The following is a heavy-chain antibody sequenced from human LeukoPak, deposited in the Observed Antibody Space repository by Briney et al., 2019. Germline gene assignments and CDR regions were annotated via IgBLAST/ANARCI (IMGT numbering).Heavy chain of an antibody. D-gene: IGHD3-16*02. CDR3: ARHSRIMITFGGVIVPFFDY. Sequence: SETLSLTCTVSGGSISSYYWSWIRQPPGTGLEWIGYIYYSGSTNYNPSLKSRVTISVDTSKNQFSLKLSSVTAADTAVYYCARHSRIMITFGGVIVPFFDYWGQGTLVTVSS. V-gene: IGHV4-59*08. J-gene: IGHJ4*02. CDR2: IYYSGST. CDR1: GGSISSYY.